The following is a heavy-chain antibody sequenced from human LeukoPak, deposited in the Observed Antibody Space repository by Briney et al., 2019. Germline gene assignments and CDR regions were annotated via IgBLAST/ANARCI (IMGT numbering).Heavy chain of an antibody. V-gene: IGHV3-30*02. J-gene: IGHJ4*02. Sequence: GGSLRLSCAASGFPFSSYGMHWVRQAPGKGREWEAFIRYDGSNKYYADSVKGRFTISGDNSKNTLYLQMNSLRAEDTAVYYWAKLLRSAYYTGDYYWGQGTLVTVSS. CDR1: GFPFSSYG. CDR3: AKLLRSAYYTGDYY. CDR2: IRYDGSNK. D-gene: IGHD3-3*01.